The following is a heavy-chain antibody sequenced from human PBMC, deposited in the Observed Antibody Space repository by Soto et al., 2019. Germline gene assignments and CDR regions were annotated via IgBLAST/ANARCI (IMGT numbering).Heavy chain of an antibody. D-gene: IGHD3-16*01. V-gene: IGHV2-5*01. Sequence: QITLKESGPTLVKPTQTLTLTCTLSGFSPSARGVGVGWIRQPPGKALEWLGIIYWNDDKRYSSSLKSRLTITKDTSKNQVVLTMTDMDPVDTATYYCAHSPWGAAPDYWGQGTLVTVSA. CDR2: IYWNDDK. J-gene: IGHJ4*02. CDR3: AHSPWGAAPDY. CDR1: GFSPSARGVG.